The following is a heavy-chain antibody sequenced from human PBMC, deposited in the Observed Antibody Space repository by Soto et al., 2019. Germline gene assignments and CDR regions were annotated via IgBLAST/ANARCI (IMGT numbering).Heavy chain of an antibody. Sequence: SETLSLTCAVYGGSFSGYYWSWIRQPPGKGLEWIGEINHSGSTNYNPSLKSRVTISVDTSKNQFSLKLGSVTAADTAVYYCARGDQISLPREYSSPRELGWFDPWGQGTLVTVSS. V-gene: IGHV4-34*01. CDR2: INHSGST. CDR3: ARGDQISLPREYSSPRELGWFDP. CDR1: GGSFSGYY. J-gene: IGHJ5*02. D-gene: IGHD6-6*01.